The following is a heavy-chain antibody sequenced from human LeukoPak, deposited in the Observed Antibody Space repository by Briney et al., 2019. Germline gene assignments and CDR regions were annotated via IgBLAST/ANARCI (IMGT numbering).Heavy chain of an antibody. D-gene: IGHD2-2*01. CDR2: ISSSSSYT. CDR3: ARGVVPAALPLYYYYYGMDV. Sequence: PGGSLRLSCAASGFTVSDYYMSWIRQAPGKGLEWVSYISSSSSYTNYADSVKGRFTISRDNAKNSLYLQMNSLRAEDTAVYYCARGVVPAALPLYYYYYGMDVWGQGTTVTVSS. J-gene: IGHJ6*02. CDR1: GFTVSDYY. V-gene: IGHV3-11*03.